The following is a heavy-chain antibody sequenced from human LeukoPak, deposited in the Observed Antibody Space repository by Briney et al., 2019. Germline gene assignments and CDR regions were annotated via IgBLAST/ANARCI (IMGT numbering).Heavy chain of an antibody. CDR3: ARDSVAGSGWYRATGALDY. V-gene: IGHV1-2*02. CDR2: INPNSGGT. CDR1: GYTFTSYG. D-gene: IGHD6-19*01. Sequence: ASVKVSCKASGYTFTSYGISWVRQGPGQGLEWMGWINPNSGGTNYAQKFQGRVTMTRDTSISTAYMELSRLRSDDTAVYYCARDSVAGSGWYRATGALDYWGQGTLVTVSS. J-gene: IGHJ4*02.